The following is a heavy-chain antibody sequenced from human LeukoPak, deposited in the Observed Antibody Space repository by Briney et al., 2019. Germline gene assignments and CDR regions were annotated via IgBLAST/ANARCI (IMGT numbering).Heavy chain of an antibody. V-gene: IGHV3-21*01. CDR3: ARDRDYDYVWGSYRPDYFDY. D-gene: IGHD3-16*02. CDR2: XXXXSYI. CDR1: GFTFSSYT. J-gene: IGHJ4*02. Sequence: GGSLRLSCAASGFTFSSYTINWVRQAPGKXXXXXXXXXXXSYIYYADSVKGRFTISRDNAKNSLYLQMNSLRAEDTAVYYCARDRDYDYVWGSYRPDYFDYWGQGTLVTVSS.